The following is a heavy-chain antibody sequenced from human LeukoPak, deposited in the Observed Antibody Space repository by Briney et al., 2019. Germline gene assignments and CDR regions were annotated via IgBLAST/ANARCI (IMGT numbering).Heavy chain of an antibody. D-gene: IGHD2-15*01. CDR2: ISSSSSTI. Sequence: PGGSLRLSCAASGFTFSSYSMNWVRQAPGKGLEWVSYISSSSSTIYYADSVKGRFTISRDNAKNSLYLQMNSLRAEDTAVYYCARAAAGEAAATWYYWGQGALVTVSS. J-gene: IGHJ4*02. CDR3: ARAAAGEAAATWYY. CDR1: GFTFSSYS. V-gene: IGHV3-48*01.